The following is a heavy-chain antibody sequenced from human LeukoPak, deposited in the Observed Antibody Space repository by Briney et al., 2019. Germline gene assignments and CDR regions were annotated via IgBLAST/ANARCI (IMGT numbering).Heavy chain of an antibody. CDR1: GYTFTSYG. D-gene: IGHD3-3*01. CDR3: ARDEDYDFWSGSLDY. CDR2: ISAYNGNT. J-gene: IGHJ4*02. V-gene: IGHV1-18*01. Sequence: ASVKVSCKASGYTFTSYGISWVRQAPGQGLEWMGWISAYNGNTNYAQKLQGRVTMTTDTSTSTAYMELRSLRSDDTAVYYCARDEDYDFWSGSLDYWGQGTLVTVSS.